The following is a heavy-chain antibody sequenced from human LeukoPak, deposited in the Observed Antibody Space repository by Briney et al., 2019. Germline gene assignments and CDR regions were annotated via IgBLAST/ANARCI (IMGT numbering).Heavy chain of an antibody. CDR2: INPNSGGT. J-gene: IGHJ4*02. CDR1: GYTFTGYY. D-gene: IGHD3-10*01. CDR3: ATRGFSGSPFDY. V-gene: IGHV1-2*02. Sequence: ASVKVSCKASGYTFTGYYMHWVRQAPGQGPEWMGWINPNSGGTNYAQKFQGRVTMTRDTSISTAYMELSRLRSDDTAVYYCATRGFSGSPFDYWGQGTLVTVSS.